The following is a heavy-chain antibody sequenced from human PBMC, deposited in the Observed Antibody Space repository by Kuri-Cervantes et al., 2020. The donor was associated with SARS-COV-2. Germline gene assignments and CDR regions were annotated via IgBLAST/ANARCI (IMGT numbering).Heavy chain of an antibody. CDR3: ARGVPKASYYYDSSGYYDDAFDI. Sequence: ASVKVSCKTSGYTFSTYGVSWVRQAPGRGLQWVGSINTYNGNTNYAQKLQGRVTMTTDTSTSTAYMELRSLRSDDTAVYYCARGVPKASYYYDSSGYYDDAFDIWGQGTMVTVSS. V-gene: IGHV1-18*01. D-gene: IGHD3-22*01. J-gene: IGHJ3*02. CDR2: INTYNGNT. CDR1: GYTFSTYG.